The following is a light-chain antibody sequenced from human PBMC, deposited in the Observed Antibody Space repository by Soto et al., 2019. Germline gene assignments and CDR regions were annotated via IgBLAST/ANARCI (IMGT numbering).Light chain of an antibody. CDR1: SSDVCGYNF. Sequence: QSALTQPASVSGSPGQSITISCTGTSSDVCGYNFVSWYQQHPGKAPKVMIYDVNKRPSGVSNRFSGSKSGNTASLIISGLQAEDEADYYCISYTSSSTLGNVFGTGTKVTVL. CDR3: ISYTSSSTLGNV. V-gene: IGLV2-14*03. J-gene: IGLJ1*01. CDR2: DVN.